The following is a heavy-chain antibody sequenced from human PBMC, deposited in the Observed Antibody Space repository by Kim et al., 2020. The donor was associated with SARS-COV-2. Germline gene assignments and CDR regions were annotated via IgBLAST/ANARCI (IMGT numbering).Heavy chain of an antibody. V-gene: IGHV4-30-2*01. CDR2: IYHSGST. Sequence: SETLSLTCAVSGGSISSGGYSWSWIRQPPGKGLEWIGYIYHSGSTYYNPSLKSRVTISVDRSKNQFSLKLSSVTAADTAVYYCARGLNGNFDYWGQGTLVTVSS. D-gene: IGHD1-26*01. J-gene: IGHJ4*02. CDR1: GGSISSGGYS. CDR3: ARGLNGNFDY.